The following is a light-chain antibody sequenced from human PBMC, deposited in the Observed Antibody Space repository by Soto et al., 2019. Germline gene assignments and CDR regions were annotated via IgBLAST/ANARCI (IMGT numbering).Light chain of an antibody. J-gene: IGKJ1*01. CDR1: QSVSSTY. CDR3: QHYGFSSWT. V-gene: IGKV3-20*01. CDR2: GAS. Sequence: EIVLTQSPGTLSLSPGERATLSCRASQSVSSTYLAWYQQTPGQAPRLLIYGASSRATGIPDRFSGSGSGTDFTLTIRRLEPEDFAMYYCQHYGFSSWTFGQGTKVEIK.